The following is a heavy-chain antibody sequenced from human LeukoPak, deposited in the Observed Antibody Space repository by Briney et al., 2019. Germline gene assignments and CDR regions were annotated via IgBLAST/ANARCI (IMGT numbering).Heavy chain of an antibody. J-gene: IGHJ5*02. CDR2: IWYDGSNK. Sequence: PGGSPRLSCAASGFTFSSYGMHWVRQAPGKGLEWVAVIWYDGSNKYYADSVKGRFTISRDNSKNTLYLQMNSLRAEDTAVYYCARDLYDFWSGYPQDWFDPWGQGTLVTVSS. CDR3: ARDLYDFWSGYPQDWFDP. D-gene: IGHD3-3*01. CDR1: GFTFSSYG. V-gene: IGHV3-33*01.